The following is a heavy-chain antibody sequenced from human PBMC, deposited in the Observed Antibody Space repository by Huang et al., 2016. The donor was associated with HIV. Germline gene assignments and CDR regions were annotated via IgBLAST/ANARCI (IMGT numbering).Heavy chain of an antibody. J-gene: IGHJ4*02. CDR1: GGSIRSDNYY. Sequence: QLQLQESGPGLVKPSENLSLTCTVSGGSIRSDNYYWGWLRQPPGKGLEWIGSIYYSGSTYYNPALKRRVTITVDTSKNHFSLRMRSVTAADTAVYYCARLPGSITMIRGVITDPYWGQGTLVTVSS. V-gene: IGHV4-39*02. CDR2: IYYSGST. CDR3: ARLPGSITMIRGVITDPY. D-gene: IGHD3-10*01.